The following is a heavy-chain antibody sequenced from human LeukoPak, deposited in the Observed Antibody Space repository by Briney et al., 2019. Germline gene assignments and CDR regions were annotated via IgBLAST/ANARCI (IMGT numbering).Heavy chain of an antibody. CDR3: AKHMRATNTYSFFGLDV. J-gene: IGHJ6*02. D-gene: IGHD1-26*01. CDR1: GFTFKDYG. Sequence: GGSLRLSCAATGFTFKDYGMYWVRQPPGKGLEWVSSINWNGGGTDYADSVKGRFTISRDNAKNSLYLQLSSLRPEDTALYYCAKHMRATNTYSFFGLDVWGQGTTVTVSS. CDR2: INWNGGGT. V-gene: IGHV3-9*01.